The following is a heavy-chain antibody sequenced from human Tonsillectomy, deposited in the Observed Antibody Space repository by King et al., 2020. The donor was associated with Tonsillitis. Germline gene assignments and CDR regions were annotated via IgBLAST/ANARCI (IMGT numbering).Heavy chain of an antibody. CDR1: GYTFTGYY. CDR3: ARSGGGYYYDSSGFAFDI. Sequence: QLVQSGAEVRKPGASVKVSCKASGYTFTGYYMHWVRQAPGQGLEWMGWINPNSGATNYAQKFQGRVTMTRDTSISTAYMELSRLRSDDTAVYYCARSGGGYYYDSSGFAFDIWGQGTMVTVSS. V-gene: IGHV1-2*02. J-gene: IGHJ3*02. D-gene: IGHD3-22*01. CDR2: INPNSGAT.